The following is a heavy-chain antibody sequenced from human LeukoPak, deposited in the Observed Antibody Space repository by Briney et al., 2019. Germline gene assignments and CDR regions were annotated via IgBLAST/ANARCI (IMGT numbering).Heavy chain of an antibody. CDR1: GGSISSYY. J-gene: IGHJ4*02. Sequence: KTSETLSLTCTVSGGSISSYYWSWIRQPAGKGLEWIGRIYTSGSTNYNPSLKSRVTMSVDTSKNQFSLKLSSVTAADTAVYYCARDRGSSSGWPLSFDYWGQGTLVTVSS. D-gene: IGHD6-19*01. CDR2: IYTSGST. CDR3: ARDRGSSSGWPLSFDY. V-gene: IGHV4-4*07.